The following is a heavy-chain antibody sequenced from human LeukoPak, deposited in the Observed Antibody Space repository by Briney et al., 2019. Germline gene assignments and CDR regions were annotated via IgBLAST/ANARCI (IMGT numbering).Heavy chain of an antibody. Sequence: SETLSLTCTVSGGSISSSSYYWGWIRQPPGKGLEWIGSIYYSGSTYYSPSLKSRVTISVDTSKNQFSLKLSSVTAADTAVYFCARHTREVAGRAFDYWGQGTLVTVSS. CDR1: GGSISSSSYY. D-gene: IGHD6-19*01. J-gene: IGHJ4*02. CDR3: ARHTREVAGRAFDY. V-gene: IGHV4-39*01. CDR2: IYYSGST.